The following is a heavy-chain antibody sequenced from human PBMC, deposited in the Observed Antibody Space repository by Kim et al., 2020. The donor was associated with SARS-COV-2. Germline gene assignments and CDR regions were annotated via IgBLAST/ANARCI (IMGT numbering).Heavy chain of an antibody. CDR2: GST. CDR3: ARGRSSFQH. Sequence: GSTNCNPSLKSRVTIAVDTSKNQFSLKLSSVTAADTAVYYCARGRSSFQHWGQGTLVTVSS. V-gene: IGHV4-34*01. J-gene: IGHJ1*01.